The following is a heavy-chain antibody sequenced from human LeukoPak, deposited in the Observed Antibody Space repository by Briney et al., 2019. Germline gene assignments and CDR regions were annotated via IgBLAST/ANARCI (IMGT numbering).Heavy chain of an antibody. Sequence: GGSLRISCAASGFTCSDYYMSWMGPAQGKGLEWVSYLSSSSSYTNYADPVKGRFTISRDNAKNSLYLQMNSLRAEDTAVYYCARDLGYCSSTSCSDAFDIWGQGTMVTVSS. CDR2: LSSSSSYT. CDR3: ARDLGYCSSTSCSDAFDI. J-gene: IGHJ3*02. D-gene: IGHD2-2*01. V-gene: IGHV3-11*06. CDR1: GFTCSDYY.